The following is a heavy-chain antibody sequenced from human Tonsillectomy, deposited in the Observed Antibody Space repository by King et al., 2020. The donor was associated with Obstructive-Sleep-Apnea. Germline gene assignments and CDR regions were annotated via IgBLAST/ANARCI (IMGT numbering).Heavy chain of an antibody. CDR3: ARENQVVPAAADAFDI. D-gene: IGHD2-2*01. J-gene: IGHJ3*02. V-gene: IGHV4-31*03. Sequence: QLQESGPGLVNPSQTLSLTCTVSGGSISRGGSYWSWIRQHPGKGLEGLGYSHYIGSNDYNPSLKSRVTISVATAKNQFSLKLSSVTAADTAVYYCARENQVVPAAADAFDIWGQGTMVTVSS. CDR1: GGSISRGGSY. CDR2: SHYIGSN.